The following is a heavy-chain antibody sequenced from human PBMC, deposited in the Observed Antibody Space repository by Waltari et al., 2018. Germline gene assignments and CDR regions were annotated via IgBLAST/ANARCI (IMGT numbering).Heavy chain of an antibody. CDR2: IYHSGST. CDR1: GYSISSGYY. J-gene: IGHJ3*02. CDR3: ARDRWGYYYDSSGYYDNAFDI. D-gene: IGHD3-22*01. V-gene: IGHV4-38-2*02. Sequence: QVQLQESGPGLVKPSETLSLTCAVSGYSISSGYYWGWIRQPPGKGLGWIGSIYHSGSTYYNPSLKSRVTISVDTSKNQFSLKLSSVTAADTAVYYCARDRWGYYYDSSGYYDNAFDIWGQGTMVTVSS.